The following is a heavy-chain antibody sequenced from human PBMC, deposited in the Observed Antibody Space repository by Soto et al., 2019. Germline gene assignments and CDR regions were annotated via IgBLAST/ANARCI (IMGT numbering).Heavy chain of an antibody. CDR2: IIPIFGTA. CDR3: ARDVHYDSSGYYPNPLYNWFDP. J-gene: IGHJ5*02. V-gene: IGHV1-69*13. Sequence: SVKVSCKASGGTFSSYAISWVRQAPGQGLEWMGGIIPIFGTANYAQKFQGRVTITADESTSTAYMELSSLRSEDTAVYYCARDVHYDSSGYYPNPLYNWFDPWGQGTLVTVSS. D-gene: IGHD3-22*01. CDR1: GGTFSSYA.